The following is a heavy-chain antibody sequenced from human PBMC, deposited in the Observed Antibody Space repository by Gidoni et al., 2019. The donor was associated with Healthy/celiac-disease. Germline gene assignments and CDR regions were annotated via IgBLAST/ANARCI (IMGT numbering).Heavy chain of an antibody. V-gene: IGHV3-30-3*01. J-gene: IGHJ3*02. Sequence: QVQLVASGGGVVQPGRSLRLSCAASGFTFSSYAMHWVRQAPGKGLEWVAVISYDGSNKYYADSVKGRFTISRDNSKNTLYLQMNSLRAEDTAVYYCARDGMATTANGFDIWGQGTMVTVSS. CDR3: ARDGMATTANGFDI. CDR1: GFTFSSYA. D-gene: IGHD5-12*01. CDR2: ISYDGSNK.